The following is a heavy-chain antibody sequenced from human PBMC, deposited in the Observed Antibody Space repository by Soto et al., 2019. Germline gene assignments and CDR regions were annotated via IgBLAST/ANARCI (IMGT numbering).Heavy chain of an antibody. J-gene: IGHJ3*01. V-gene: IGHV1-46*03. CDR3: TRSIITTAGTDAFDL. CDR1: ADTFTSYY. D-gene: IGHD6-13*01. CDR2: INPSRGGT. Sequence: QVQLVQSGAEAKKPGASVRVSCKASADTFTSYYVHWVRQAPGQGPEWMGMINPSRGGTDYAQKFQGRVTMTRDTSTTTVYMELSSLRSEDTAIYYCTRSIITTAGTDAFDLWGQGTLVTVSS.